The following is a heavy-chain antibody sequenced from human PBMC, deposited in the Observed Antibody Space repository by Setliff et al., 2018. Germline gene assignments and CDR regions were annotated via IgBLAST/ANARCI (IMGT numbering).Heavy chain of an antibody. CDR2: IWDDGVKK. Sequence: GGSLRLSCAASGLSLSNYAMHWVRQAPGKGLEWVAVIWDDGVKKYHADSVKGRFTISRDNSKNTLYLQMNSLRPEDTAVYYCARTCSGSGCYAGLESWGQGTPVTVSS. CDR1: GLSLSNYA. V-gene: IGHV3-33*01. CDR3: ARTCSGSGCYAGLES. J-gene: IGHJ4*02. D-gene: IGHD2-15*01.